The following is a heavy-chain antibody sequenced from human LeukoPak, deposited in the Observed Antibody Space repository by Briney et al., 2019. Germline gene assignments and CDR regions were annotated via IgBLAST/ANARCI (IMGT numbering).Heavy chain of an antibody. Sequence: RASVKVSCKASGYTFTSYYMHWVRQAPGQGLEWIGIINPSGGSTSYAQNFQGRVTMTRDMSKSPVYMELSSLRSADTAVYYCARPHGNYGVYAYWGQGTLVTVSS. V-gene: IGHV1-46*01. CDR1: GYTFTSYY. D-gene: IGHD1-7*01. CDR2: INPSGGST. CDR3: ARPHGNYGVYAY. J-gene: IGHJ4*02.